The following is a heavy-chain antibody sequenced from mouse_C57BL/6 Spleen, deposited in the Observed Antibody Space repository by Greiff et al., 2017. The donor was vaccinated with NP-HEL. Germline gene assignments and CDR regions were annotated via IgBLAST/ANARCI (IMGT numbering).Heavy chain of an antibody. J-gene: IGHJ3*01. V-gene: IGHV1-52*01. D-gene: IGHD2-4*01. CDR1: GYTFTSYW. Sequence: QVQLKQPGAELVRPGSSVKLSCKASGYTFTSYWMHWVKQRPIQGLEWIGNIDPSDSETHYNQKFKDKATLTVDKSSSTAYMQLSSLTSEDSAVYYCARRYDYDAPFAYWGQGTLVTVSA. CDR2: IDPSDSET. CDR3: ARRYDYDAPFAY.